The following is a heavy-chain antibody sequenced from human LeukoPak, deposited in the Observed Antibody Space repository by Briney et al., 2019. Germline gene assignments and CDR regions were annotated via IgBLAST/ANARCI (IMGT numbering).Heavy chain of an antibody. D-gene: IGHD5-18*01. V-gene: IGHV1-3*01. J-gene: IGHJ4*02. CDR1: GYTFTIYA. CDR3: ARSSGYSYGYDY. CDR2: INAGNGNT. Sequence: ASVKVSFKASGYTFTIYAMHWVRQAPGQRLEWMGWINAGNGNTKYSQKFQGRVTITRDTSASTAYMELSSLRSEDTAVYYCARSSGYSYGYDYWGQGTLVTVSS.